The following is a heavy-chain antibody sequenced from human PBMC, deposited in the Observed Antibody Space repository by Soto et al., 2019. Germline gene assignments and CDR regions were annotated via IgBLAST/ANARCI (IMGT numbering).Heavy chain of an antibody. CDR3: ARESTTAGTVNWFDP. CDR2: VYTSGYS. J-gene: IGHJ5*02. D-gene: IGHD6-13*01. Sequence: VQLQESGPGLVKPSETLSLICTVSGGSISSDYLSWIRQPAGKGLEWIGRVYTSGYSNSNPSLKSRATMSVDTSKKQVSLNLSSVTAADTAVYYCARESTTAGTVNWFDPWGQGTLVTVSS. CDR1: GGSISSDY. V-gene: IGHV4-4*07.